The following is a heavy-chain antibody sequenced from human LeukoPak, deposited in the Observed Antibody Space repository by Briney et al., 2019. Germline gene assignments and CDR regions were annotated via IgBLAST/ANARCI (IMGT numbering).Heavy chain of an antibody. V-gene: IGHV3-48*03. CDR3: ARGSGSSWYFYFDY. D-gene: IGHD6-13*01. CDR1: GFTFSSYE. Sequence: GGSLRLSCAASGFTFSSYEMNWVRQAPGKGLEWVSYISSSGSTIYYADSVKGRFTISRDNAKNSLNLQMNSLRAEDTALYYCARGSGSSWYFYFDYWGQGTLVTVSS. J-gene: IGHJ4*02. CDR2: ISSSGSTI.